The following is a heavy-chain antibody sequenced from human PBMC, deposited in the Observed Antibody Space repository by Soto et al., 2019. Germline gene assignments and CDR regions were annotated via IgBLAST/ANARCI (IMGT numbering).Heavy chain of an antibody. J-gene: IGHJ6*02. CDR2: IYHSGST. CDR3: ARGEQVTTDNYYYYYGMDV. D-gene: IGHD4-17*01. CDR1: GGSISSSNW. V-gene: IGHV4-4*02. Sequence: SETLSLTCAVSGGSISSSNWWSWVRQPPGKGLEWIGEIYHSGSTNYNPSLKSRVTISVDKSKNQFSLKLSSVTAADTAVYYCARGEQVTTDNYYYYYGMDVWGQGTTVTVSS.